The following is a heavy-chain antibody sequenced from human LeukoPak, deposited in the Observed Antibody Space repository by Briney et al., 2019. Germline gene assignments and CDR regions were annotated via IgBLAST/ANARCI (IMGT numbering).Heavy chain of an antibody. CDR2: INPNSGGT. CDR1: GYTFTGYF. J-gene: IGHJ4*02. CDR3: AREADCSGTSCYSQFLDY. Sequence: ASVKVSCKASGYTFTGYFIHWVRQAPGQGLEWMGWINPNSGGTNYAQKFQGRVTMTRDTSINTAYMDLSRLKSNDTAVYYCAREADCSGTSCYSQFLDYWGQGTLVTVSS. V-gene: IGHV1-2*02. D-gene: IGHD2-2*01.